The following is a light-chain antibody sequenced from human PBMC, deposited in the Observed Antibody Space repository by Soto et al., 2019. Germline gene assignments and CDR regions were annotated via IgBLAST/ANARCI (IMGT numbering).Light chain of an antibody. CDR3: LSYTTSGSYV. CDR1: SSDVGAYNY. J-gene: IGLJ1*01. CDR2: DVS. V-gene: IGLV2-14*01. Sequence: QSALTQPASVSGSPGQSITISCTGTSSDVGAYNYVSWYQQYPDKAPKVMIYDVSNRPSGVSNHFSGSKSGNTVSLTISGLQAEDEADYYCLSYTTSGSYVFGTGTKVTVL.